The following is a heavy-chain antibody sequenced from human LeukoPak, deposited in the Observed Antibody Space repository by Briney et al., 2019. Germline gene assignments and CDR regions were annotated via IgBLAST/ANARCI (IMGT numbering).Heavy chain of an antibody. Sequence: SETLSLTCAVSGYSINSGHYWGWIRQPPGKGLEWIGSIHHSGTTYYNPSLKSRVTISGDTSKNQFSLKLTSVTATDTAVYYCARAAAADPKNWFDPGGQGTLVTVSS. V-gene: IGHV4-38-2*01. CDR3: ARAAAADPKNWFDP. CDR1: GYSINSGHY. J-gene: IGHJ5*02. D-gene: IGHD6-13*01. CDR2: IHHSGTT.